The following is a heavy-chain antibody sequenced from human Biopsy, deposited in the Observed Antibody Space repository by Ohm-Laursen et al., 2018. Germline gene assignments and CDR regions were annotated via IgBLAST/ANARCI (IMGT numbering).Heavy chain of an antibody. Sequence: SLRLSCASSGFTFSNSGMHWVRQAPGKGLEWVAAISYDGSKTDYGDSVKGRLNISRDNSKNTLDLQMSSLRVEDTAVFYCAKDLRNNNWGVENWGQGTLVTVSS. V-gene: IGHV3-30*18. J-gene: IGHJ4*02. CDR1: GFTFSNSG. CDR2: ISYDGSKT. CDR3: AKDLRNNNWGVEN. D-gene: IGHD7-27*01.